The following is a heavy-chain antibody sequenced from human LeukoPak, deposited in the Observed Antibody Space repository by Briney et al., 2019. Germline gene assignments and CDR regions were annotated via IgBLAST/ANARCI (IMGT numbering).Heavy chain of an antibody. Sequence: SDTLSLTCAVYGGSFSGYYWSWIRQPPGKGLEWIGEINHSGSTNYNPSLKSRVTISVDTSKNQFSLKLSSVTAADTAVYYCARRVIAVAGRIDYWGQGTLVTVSS. J-gene: IGHJ4*02. CDR1: GGSFSGYY. CDR3: ARRVIAVAGRIDY. CDR2: INHSGST. V-gene: IGHV4-34*01. D-gene: IGHD6-19*01.